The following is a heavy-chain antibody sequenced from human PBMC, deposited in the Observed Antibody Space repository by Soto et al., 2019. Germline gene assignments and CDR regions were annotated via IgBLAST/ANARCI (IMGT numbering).Heavy chain of an antibody. J-gene: IGHJ6*03. V-gene: IGHV1-8*01. D-gene: IGHD2-8*01. Sequence: ASVKVSCKASGYTFTSYDINWVRQATGQGLEWMGWMNPNSGNTGYAQKFQGRVTMTRNTSISTAYMELSSLRSEDTAVYYCARAIPHMYYYYYYYMDVWGKGTTVTVSS. CDR1: GYTFTSYD. CDR3: ARAIPHMYYYYYYYMDV. CDR2: MNPNSGNT.